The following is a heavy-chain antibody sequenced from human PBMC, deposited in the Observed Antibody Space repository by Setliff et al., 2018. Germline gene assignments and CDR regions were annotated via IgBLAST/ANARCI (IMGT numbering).Heavy chain of an antibody. J-gene: IGHJ4*02. CDR1: GASISSGTYY. Sequence: PSETLSLTCTVSGASISSGTYYWAWIRQPPGKGLEWIGRIHYRGTTYSNASLASRLTISVDTAMNQFSLKLTSVTAADTAVYYCARTGTYRYFDYWGQGTRVTVSS. D-gene: IGHD1-7*01. V-gene: IGHV4-39*01. CDR3: ARTGTYRYFDY. CDR2: IHYRGTT.